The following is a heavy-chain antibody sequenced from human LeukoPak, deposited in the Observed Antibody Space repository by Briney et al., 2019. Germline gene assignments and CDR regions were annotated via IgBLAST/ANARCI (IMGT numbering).Heavy chain of an antibody. Sequence: SETLSLTCEVYGGSLSPYWWSWIRQPPGKGLEWIGEIKYSGHTNYNPSLESRVTISVNTSKKQFSLKLSSVTVADTALYFCARRGANDFGDSAGNFAYDIWGQGTMVTASS. CDR3: ARRGANDFGDSAGNFAYDI. CDR2: IKYSGHT. D-gene: IGHD4-17*01. J-gene: IGHJ3*02. CDR1: GGSLSPYW. V-gene: IGHV4-34*01.